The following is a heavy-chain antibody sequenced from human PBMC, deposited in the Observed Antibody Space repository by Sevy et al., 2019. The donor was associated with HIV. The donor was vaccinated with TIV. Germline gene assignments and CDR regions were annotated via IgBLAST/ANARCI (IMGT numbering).Heavy chain of an antibody. CDR2: ISYDGSNK. Sequence: GRSLRLSCAASGFTFSSYAMHWVRQAPGKGLEWVAVISYDGSNKYYADSVKGRFTISRDNSKNTLYLQMNSLRAEDTAVYYCAREGVSGSYYYYYGMDVWGQGTTVTVSS. V-gene: IGHV3-30*04. CDR1: GFTFSSYA. CDR3: AREGVSGSYYYYYGMDV. J-gene: IGHJ6*02. D-gene: IGHD1-26*01.